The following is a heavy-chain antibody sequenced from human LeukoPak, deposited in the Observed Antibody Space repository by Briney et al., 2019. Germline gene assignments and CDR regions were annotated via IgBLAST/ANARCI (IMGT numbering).Heavy chain of an antibody. CDR3: ARVINYYGSGSYYNEGDWSDP. CDR1: GGSISSSNW. CDR2: IYHSGST. V-gene: IGHV4-4*02. Sequence: PSETLSLTCSVSGGSISSSNWWTWVRQPPGKGLECIGEIYHSGSTNYNPSLKSRVTISVDKSKNQFSLKLSSVTAADTAVYYCARVINYYGSGSYYNEGDWSDPWGQGTLVTVSS. J-gene: IGHJ5*02. D-gene: IGHD3-10*01.